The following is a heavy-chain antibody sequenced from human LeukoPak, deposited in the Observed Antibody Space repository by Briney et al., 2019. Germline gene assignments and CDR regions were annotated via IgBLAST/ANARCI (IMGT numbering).Heavy chain of an antibody. J-gene: IGHJ4*02. CDR1: GFTVSTNY. V-gene: IGHV3-53*01. CDR2: IYSGGAS. Sequence: GGSLRLSCAASGFTVSTNYMSWVRQGPGKGLEWVSVIYSGGASHYADSVKGRFTISRDNSKNTLYLQMNSLRAEDTAVYYCAKDLGYSYGFYYFDYWGQGTLVTVSS. D-gene: IGHD5-18*01. CDR3: AKDLGYSYGFYYFDY.